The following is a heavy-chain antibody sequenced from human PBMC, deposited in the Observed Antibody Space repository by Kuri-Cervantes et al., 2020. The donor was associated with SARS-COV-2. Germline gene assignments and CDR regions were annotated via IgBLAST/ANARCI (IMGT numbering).Heavy chain of an antibody. D-gene: IGHD2-2*01. CDR3: ASWGEDIVVVPAAIVFYYYYMDV. Sequence: ASVKVSCKASGYTFTSYGICWVRQAPGQGLEWMGWISAYNGNTNYAQKFQGRVTITADESTSTAYMELSSLRSEDTAVYYCASWGEDIVVVPAAIVFYYYYMDVWGKGTTVTVSS. V-gene: IGHV1-18*01. CDR1: GYTFTSYG. CDR2: ISAYNGNT. J-gene: IGHJ6*03.